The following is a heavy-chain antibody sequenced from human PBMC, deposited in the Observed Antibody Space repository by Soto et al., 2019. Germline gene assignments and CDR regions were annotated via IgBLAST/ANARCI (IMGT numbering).Heavy chain of an antibody. CDR3: ATVFAL. D-gene: IGHD2-8*01. Sequence: EVQLVESGGGLVQPGGSLRVSCAASGFTLRSHRIHWVRQVPGKGLEWVSRIDTDGGGTSYADSVKGRFTISTDNAKNTVNLQMNGLRGEDTAVYYCATVFALWGQGTLVPVSS. CDR2: IDTDGGGT. V-gene: IGHV3-74*01. CDR1: GFTLRSHR. J-gene: IGHJ4*02.